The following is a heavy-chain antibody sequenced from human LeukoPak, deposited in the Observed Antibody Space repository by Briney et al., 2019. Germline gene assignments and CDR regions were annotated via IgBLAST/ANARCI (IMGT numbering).Heavy chain of an antibody. D-gene: IGHD2-2*01. J-gene: IGHJ6*03. V-gene: IGHV3-74*01. CDR2: TNSDGSST. CDR1: GFTLSSYW. CDR3: ARQYLYYYYMDV. Sequence: GVSLRLSCAASGFTLSSYWMHWVRQAPEKGLVWVARTNSDGSSTIYADSVKGRFTISRDNAKNTLYLQMNSLRAEDTAVYYCARQYLYYYYMDVWGKGTTVTISS.